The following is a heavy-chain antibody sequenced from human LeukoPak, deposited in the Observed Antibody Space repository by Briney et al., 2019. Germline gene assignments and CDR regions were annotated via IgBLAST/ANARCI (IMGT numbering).Heavy chain of an antibody. CDR3: ARDWGIAAATPYYFDH. D-gene: IGHD6-13*01. CDR1: VGSISTGNYY. V-gene: IGHV4-61*09. Sequence: PSETLSLTCTVSVGSISTGNYYYSWIRQSAGKGMEWIGNIYMGGSTRYNPSLMGRVAMSVDTLKNQFSLKIASATAADTAVYYCARDWGIAAATPYYFDHWGQGILVTVSS. CDR2: IYMGGST. J-gene: IGHJ4*02.